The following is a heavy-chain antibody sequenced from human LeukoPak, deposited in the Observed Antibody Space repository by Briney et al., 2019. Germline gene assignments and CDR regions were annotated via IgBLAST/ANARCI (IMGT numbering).Heavy chain of an antibody. D-gene: IGHD3-10*01. CDR2: ISSSSYI. Sequence: PGGSLRLSCAASGFTFSSYSMNWVRQAPGKGLEWVSSISSSSYIYYADSVKGRFTISRDNAKNSLYLQMNSLRAEDTAVYYCARNYGSGSYFPYWGQGTLVTVSS. V-gene: IGHV3-21*01. J-gene: IGHJ4*02. CDR3: ARNYGSGSYFPY. CDR1: GFTFSSYS.